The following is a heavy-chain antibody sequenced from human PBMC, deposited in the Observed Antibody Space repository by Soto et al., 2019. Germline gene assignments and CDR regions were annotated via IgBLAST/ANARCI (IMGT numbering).Heavy chain of an antibody. CDR3: ASHPGDFWFDP. J-gene: IGHJ5*02. V-gene: IGHV4-39*01. CDR2: IYYSGST. D-gene: IGHD2-21*02. Sequence: QLQLQESGPGLVKPSETLSLTCTVSGGSISSSSYFWGWIRQPPGKGLEWIGSIYYSGSTYYNPSLRWRGTVSVATAKSQFSLKLSSVTAADTAVYYCASHPGDFWFDPWGQGTLVTVSS. CDR1: GGSISSSSYF.